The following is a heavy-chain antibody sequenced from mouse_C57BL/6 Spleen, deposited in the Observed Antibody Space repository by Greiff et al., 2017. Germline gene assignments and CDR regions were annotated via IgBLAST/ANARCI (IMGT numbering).Heavy chain of an antibody. CDR3: ARPAGSSSYEYYAMDY. CDR1: GFSLTSYG. V-gene: IGHV2-6*03. Sequence: QVQLKQSGPGLVAPSQSLSITCTVSGFSLTSYGVHWVRQPPGKGLEWLVVIWSDGSTTYNSALKSRLSISKDNSKSQVFLKMNSLQTDDTAMYYCARPAGSSSYEYYAMDYWGQGTSVTVSS. CDR2: IWSDGST. J-gene: IGHJ4*01. D-gene: IGHD1-1*01.